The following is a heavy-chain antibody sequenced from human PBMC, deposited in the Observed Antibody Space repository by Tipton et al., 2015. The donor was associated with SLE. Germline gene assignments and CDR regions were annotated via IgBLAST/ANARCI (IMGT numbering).Heavy chain of an antibody. CDR2: ISSSSRYI. D-gene: IGHD1-26*01. CDR3: ARDPWELPDAFDI. Sequence: SLRLSCAASGFTFSSYSMNWVRQAPGEGLEWGASISSSSRYINYADSLKGRFTISRDNAKNSLYLQMNSLRADETAVYYCARDPWELPDAFDIWGQGTMVTVSS. V-gene: IGHV3-21*01. CDR1: GFTFSSYS. J-gene: IGHJ3*02.